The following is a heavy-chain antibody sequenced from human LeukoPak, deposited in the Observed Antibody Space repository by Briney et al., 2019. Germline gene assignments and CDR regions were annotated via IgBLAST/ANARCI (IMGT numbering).Heavy chain of an antibody. D-gene: IGHD3-22*01. CDR3: ARTAYYDSSTWGWYYYYMDV. J-gene: IGHJ6*03. Sequence: SQTLSLTCAISGDSVSSNSAAWNWIRQSPSRGLEWLGRTYYRSKWYNDYAVSVKSRITINPDTSKNQFSLQLNSVTPEDTAVYYCARTAYYDSSTWGWYYYYMDVWGKGTTVTVSS. CDR2: TYYRSKWYN. CDR1: GDSVSSNSAA. V-gene: IGHV6-1*01.